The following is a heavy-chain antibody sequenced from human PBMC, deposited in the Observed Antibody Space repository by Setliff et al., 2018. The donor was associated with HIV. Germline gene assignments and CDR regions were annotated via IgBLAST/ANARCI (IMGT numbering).Heavy chain of an antibody. D-gene: IGHD3-22*01. CDR3: VRGSGYYYFDN. CDR2: MNTDGSST. J-gene: IGHJ4*02. V-gene: IGHV3-74*01. Sequence: LRLSCAASGFTFGSYWMHWVRQAPGKGLVWVFGMNTDGSSTRYADSVKGRFTISRDNAKNMLYLQMNSLSADDTAVYYCVRGSGYYYFDNWGQGALVTVSS. CDR1: GFTFGSYW.